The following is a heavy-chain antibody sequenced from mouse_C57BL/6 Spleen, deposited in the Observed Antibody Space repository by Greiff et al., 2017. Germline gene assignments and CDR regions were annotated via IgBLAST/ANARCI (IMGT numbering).Heavy chain of an antibody. Sequence: QVQLQQSGPELVKPGASVKISCKASGYAFSSSWMNWVKQRPGKGLEWIGRIYPGDGDTTYNGKFKGKGTLTADKSASTAYMQLSSLTSEDSAVYLCARWYDYDFAYWGQGTLVTVSA. CDR2: IYPGDGDT. J-gene: IGHJ3*01. CDR3: ARWYDYDFAY. CDR1: GYAFSSSW. V-gene: IGHV1-82*01. D-gene: IGHD2-4*01.